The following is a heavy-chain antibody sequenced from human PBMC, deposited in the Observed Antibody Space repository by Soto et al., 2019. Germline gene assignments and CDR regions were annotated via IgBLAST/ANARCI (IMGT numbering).Heavy chain of an antibody. V-gene: IGHV4-34*01. CDR1: GGSFSPYF. J-gene: IGHJ2*01. D-gene: IGHD6-19*01. CDR2: INHSGST. Sequence: SETLSLSCAVYGGSFSPYFWSWIRQPPGKGLEWIGEINHSGSTNYNPSLTRRATLSVDTSKNQVSLKLTSVTAADTAVYYCARLASGWQYYYFDFWGRGTPVTVSS. CDR3: ARLASGWQYYYFDF.